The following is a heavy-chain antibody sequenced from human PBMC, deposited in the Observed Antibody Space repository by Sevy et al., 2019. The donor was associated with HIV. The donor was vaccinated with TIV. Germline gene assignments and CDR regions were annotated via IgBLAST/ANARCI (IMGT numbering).Heavy chain of an antibody. J-gene: IGHJ6*02. CDR1: GGSISSGGFY. V-gene: IGHV4-31*03. CDR2: IYYSGST. Sequence: SETLSLTCTVSGGSISSGGFYWNWIRQHPGKGLEWIGFIYYSGSTYYNPSLKSRVIISVDTSKNQFSLKLSSVTAADTAVYYCARGGQDIELVPAAIRGGHYYYGMDVWGQGTTVTVSS. CDR3: ARGGQDIELVPAAIRGGHYYYGMDV. D-gene: IGHD2-2*02.